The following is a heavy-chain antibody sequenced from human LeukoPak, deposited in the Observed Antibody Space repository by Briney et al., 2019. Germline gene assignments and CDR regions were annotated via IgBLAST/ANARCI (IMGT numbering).Heavy chain of an antibody. V-gene: IGHV3-48*03. CDR2: ITTSGSGT. CDR3: ARLSAMLRGPEPIYYFDY. D-gene: IGHD3-10*01. J-gene: IGHJ4*01. Sequence: GGSLRLSCTASGFIFSSYEMNWVRRAPGKGLEWVSYITTSGSGTYYADSVKGRFTISRDNSKNSLYLQMNSLRAEDTAMYYCARLSAMLRGPEPIYYFDYWGQGTLVTVSS. CDR1: GFIFSSYE.